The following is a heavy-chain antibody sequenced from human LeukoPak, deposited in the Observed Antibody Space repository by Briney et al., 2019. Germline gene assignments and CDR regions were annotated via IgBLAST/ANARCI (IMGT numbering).Heavy chain of an antibody. CDR3: AKGPRAYSSSPTYYFDY. J-gene: IGHJ4*02. CDR2: IRYDGSNK. Sequence: PGGSLRLSCAASGFTFSSYGMHWVRQAPGKGPEWVAFIRYDGSNKYFADSVKGRFTISRDNSKNTLYLQMNSLRAEDTAVYYCAKGPRAYSSSPTYYFDYWGQGTLVTVSS. D-gene: IGHD6-6*01. CDR1: GFTFSSYG. V-gene: IGHV3-30*02.